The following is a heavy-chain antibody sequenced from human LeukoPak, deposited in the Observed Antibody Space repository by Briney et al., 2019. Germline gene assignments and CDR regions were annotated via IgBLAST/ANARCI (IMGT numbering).Heavy chain of an antibody. V-gene: IGHV4-34*01. CDR1: GGSFSGYY. CDR3: ARGAGRRGLWFGELLSYYFDY. CDR2: INHSGST. Sequence: SETLSLTRAVYGGSFSGYYWSWIRQPPGKGLEWIGEINHSGSTNYNPSLKSRVTISVDTSKNQFSLKLSSVTAADTAAYYCARGAGRRGLWFGELLSYYFDYWGQGTLVTVSS. D-gene: IGHD3-10*01. J-gene: IGHJ4*02.